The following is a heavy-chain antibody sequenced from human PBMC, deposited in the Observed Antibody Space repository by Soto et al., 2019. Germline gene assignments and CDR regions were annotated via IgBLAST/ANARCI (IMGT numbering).Heavy chain of an antibody. CDR1: GGSISSYY. CDR2: IYYSGST. CDR3: SRVGVTARSETQYNWFDP. J-gene: IGHJ5*02. V-gene: IGHV4-59*01. Sequence: SETLSLTCTVSGGSISSYYWSWIRQPPGKGLEWIGYIYYSGSTNYNTSLKSRVTISVDTAKNQFSLKLSSVTAADTAVYYCSRVGVTARSETQYNWFDPWGQGTLVTVSS. D-gene: IGHD3-10*01.